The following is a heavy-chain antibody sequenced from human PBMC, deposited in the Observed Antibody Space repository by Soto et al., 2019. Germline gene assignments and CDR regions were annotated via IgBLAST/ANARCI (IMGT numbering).Heavy chain of an antibody. CDR2: ISGSGGST. CDR1: GFTFSSYA. J-gene: IGHJ6*02. Sequence: PGGSLRLSCAASGFTFSSYAMSWVRQAPGKGLEWVSAISGSGGSTYYADSVKGRFTISRDNSKNTLYLQMNSLRAEDTAVYYCAKELRGQWLVTHYYYGMDVWGQGTTVTV. CDR3: AKELRGQWLVTHYYYGMDV. D-gene: IGHD6-19*01. V-gene: IGHV3-23*01.